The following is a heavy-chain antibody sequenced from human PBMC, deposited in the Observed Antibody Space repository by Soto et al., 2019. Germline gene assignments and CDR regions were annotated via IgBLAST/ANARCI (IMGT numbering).Heavy chain of an antibody. CDR2: VYFNENT. Sequence: QVQLLESGPGLVKASETLSLTCSISSGSISSGGYYWSWVRQRPGKGLEWIGYVYFNENTYYNPYLKSRVTISVGTSKSQFSLRLSSVTAADAAVYYCARQITMARGIDFWGPGISVSVSS. CDR1: SGSISSGGYY. D-gene: IGHD3-10*01. J-gene: IGHJ4*02. V-gene: IGHV4-31*03. CDR3: ARQITMARGIDF.